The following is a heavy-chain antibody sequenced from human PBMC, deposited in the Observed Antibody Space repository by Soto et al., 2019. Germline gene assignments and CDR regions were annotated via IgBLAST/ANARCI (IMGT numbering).Heavy chain of an antibody. CDR3: ARVGYTFWSGYYLDY. V-gene: IGHV4-59*01. D-gene: IGHD3-3*01. CDR1: GGSISSYY. J-gene: IGHJ4*02. CDR2: TYYSGST. Sequence: QVQLQESGPGLVKPSENLSLTCTVSGGSISSYYWSWIRQPPGKGLEWIGYTYYSGSTNYNPSLKSRVTISVDTSKNQFSLKLNSVTAADTAVYYCARVGYTFWSGYYLDYWGRGTLVTVSS.